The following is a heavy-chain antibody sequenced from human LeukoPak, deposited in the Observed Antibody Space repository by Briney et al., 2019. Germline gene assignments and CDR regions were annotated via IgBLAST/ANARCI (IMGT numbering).Heavy chain of an antibody. CDR1: GGSFSGYY. J-gene: IGHJ4*02. CDR3: ARHAQGGYCGGDCYSLGYYFDY. D-gene: IGHD2-21*02. V-gene: IGHV4-34*01. Sequence: PSETLSLTCAVYGGSFSGYYWSWIRQPPGKGLEWSGEINHSGSTNYNPSLKSRVTISVDTSENQFSLKLSSVTAADTAVYYCARHAQGGYCGGDCYSLGYYFDYWGQGTLVTVSS. CDR2: INHSGST.